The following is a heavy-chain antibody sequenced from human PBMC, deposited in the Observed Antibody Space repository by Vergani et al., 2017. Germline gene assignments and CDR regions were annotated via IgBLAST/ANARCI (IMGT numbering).Heavy chain of an antibody. V-gene: IGHV4-39*01. Sequence: QLQLQQSGPGLVKPSETLFLTCTVSADSISSGSYYWGWIRQPPGKSLEWIGSIYYSGLTYYNPSLKSRVAISVDTSKNQFSLKLSSVTAADTAVYYCARGRGSTGCMDVWGKGTTVTVSS. CDR1: ADSISSGSYY. J-gene: IGHJ6*03. CDR3: ARGRGSTGCMDV. D-gene: IGHD6-13*01. CDR2: IYYSGLT.